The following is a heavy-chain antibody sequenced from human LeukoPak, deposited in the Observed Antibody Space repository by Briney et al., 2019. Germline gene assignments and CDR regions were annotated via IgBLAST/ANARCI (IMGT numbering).Heavy chain of an antibody. CDR1: GGPISSGGYY. CDR2: IYYSGST. D-gene: IGHD1-26*01. Sequence: SQTLSLTCTVSGGPISSGGYYWSWSRQHPGKGLEWIGYIYYSGSTYYNPSLKSRVTISVDTSKNQSSLKLSSVTAADTAVYYCATGIVGATGWFDPWGRGTLVTVSS. J-gene: IGHJ5*02. V-gene: IGHV4-31*03. CDR3: ATGIVGATGWFDP.